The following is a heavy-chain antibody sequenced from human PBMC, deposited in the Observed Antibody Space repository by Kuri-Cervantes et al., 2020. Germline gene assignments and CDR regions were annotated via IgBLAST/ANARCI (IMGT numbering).Heavy chain of an antibody. D-gene: IGHD6-13*01. V-gene: IGHV3-21*01. CDR3: ARVRSREYYYGMDV. CDR2: ISSSSYI. Sequence: GESLKISCAASGFTFSSYSMNWVRQAPGKGLEWVSSISSSSYIYYADSVKGRFTISRDNAKNSLYLQMNSLRAEDTAVYYCARVRSREYYYGMDVWGQGTTVTVSS. CDR1: GFTFSSYS. J-gene: IGHJ6*02.